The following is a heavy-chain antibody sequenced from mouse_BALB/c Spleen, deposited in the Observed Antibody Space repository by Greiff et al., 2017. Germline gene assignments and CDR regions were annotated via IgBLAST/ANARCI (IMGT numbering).Heavy chain of an antibody. CDR3: AREGYYYGDPFAY. CDR2: IAPGSGST. Sequence: DLVKPGASVKLSCKASGYTFTSYWINWIKQRPGQGLEWIGRIAPGSGSTYYNEMFKGKATLTVDTSSSTAYIQLSSLSSEDSAGYFCAREGYYYGDPFAYWGQGTLVTVSA. V-gene: IGHV1S41*01. J-gene: IGHJ3*01. CDR1: GYTFTSYW. D-gene: IGHD1-1*01.